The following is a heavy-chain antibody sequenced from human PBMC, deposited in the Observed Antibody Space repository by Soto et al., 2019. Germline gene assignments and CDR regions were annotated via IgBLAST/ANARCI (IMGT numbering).Heavy chain of an antibody. CDR3: AKTAAGGYSPFVDY. V-gene: IGHV3-33*06. CDR1: GFTFSSYG. D-gene: IGHD6-13*01. Sequence: GGSLRLSCAASGFTFSSYGMHWVRQAPGKGLEWVAVIWYDGSNKYYADSVKGRFTISRDNSKNTLYLQMNSLRAEDMAVYYCAKTAAGGYSPFVDYWGQGTLVTVSS. CDR2: IWYDGSNK. J-gene: IGHJ4*02.